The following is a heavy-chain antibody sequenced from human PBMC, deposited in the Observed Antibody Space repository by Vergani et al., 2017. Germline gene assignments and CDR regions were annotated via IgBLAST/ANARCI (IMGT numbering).Heavy chain of an antibody. CDR3: ARSSSGCYGEYDY. Sequence: QVQLVESGGGLVKPGGSLRLSCAASGFTFSSYAMHWVRQAPGKGLEWVAVISYDGSNKYYADSVKGRFTISRDNSKNTLYLQMNSLRAEDTAVYYCARSSSGCYGEYDYWGQGTLVTVSS. CDR1: GFTFSSYA. CDR2: ISYDGSNK. J-gene: IGHJ4*02. V-gene: IGHV3-30-3*01. D-gene: IGHD6-19*01.